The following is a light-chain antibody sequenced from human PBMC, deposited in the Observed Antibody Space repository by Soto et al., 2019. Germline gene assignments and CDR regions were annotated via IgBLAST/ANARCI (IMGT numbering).Light chain of an antibody. Sequence: AIRMTQSPSSLSASTGDRVTITCRASQGISSYLAWYQQKPGKAPKLLIYAASTLQSGVPSRFSGSGSGTDFTLTIGCLQSEDFATYYCQQCHSYPRTFGQGTKV. J-gene: IGKJ1*01. CDR2: AAS. CDR3: QQCHSYPRT. V-gene: IGKV1-8*01. CDR1: QGISSY.